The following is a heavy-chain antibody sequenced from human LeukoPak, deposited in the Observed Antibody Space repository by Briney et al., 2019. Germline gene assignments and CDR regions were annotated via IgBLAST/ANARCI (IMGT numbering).Heavy chain of an antibody. CDR2: IYYSGST. D-gene: IGHD2-15*01. Sequence: PSETLSLTCTVSGGSISSYYWSWIRQPPGKGLEWIGYIYYSGSTNYNPSLKSRVTISVDTSKNQFSLKLSSVTAADTAVYYCARADCSGGSCYRPPEYFQHWGQGTLVTVSS. J-gene: IGHJ1*01. CDR3: ARADCSGGSCYRPPEYFQH. CDR1: GGSISSYY. V-gene: IGHV4-59*01.